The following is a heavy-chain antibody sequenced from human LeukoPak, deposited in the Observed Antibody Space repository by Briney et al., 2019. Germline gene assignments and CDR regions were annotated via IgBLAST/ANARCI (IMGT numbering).Heavy chain of an antibody. Sequence: SETLSLTCTVSGYSISSGYYWGWIRQPPGKGLEWIGSIYHSGSTYYNPSLKSRVTISVDMSKNQFSLKLSSVTAADTAVYYCARDKMADYWGQGTLVTVSS. J-gene: IGHJ4*02. CDR3: ARDKMADY. CDR1: GYSISSGYY. D-gene: IGHD2-8*01. V-gene: IGHV4-38-2*02. CDR2: IYHSGST.